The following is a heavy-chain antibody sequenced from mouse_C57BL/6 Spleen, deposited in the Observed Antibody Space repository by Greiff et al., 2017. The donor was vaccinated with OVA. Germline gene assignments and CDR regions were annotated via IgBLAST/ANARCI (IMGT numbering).Heavy chain of an antibody. D-gene: IGHD2-5*01. J-gene: IGHJ3*01. Sequence: QVQLQQPGAELVKPGASVKLSCKASGYTFTSYWMQWVKQRPGQGLEWIGEIDPSDSYTNYNQKFKGKATLTVDTSSSTAYMQLSSLTSKDSAVYYCATYSNRFAYWGQGTLVTVSA. CDR3: ATYSNRFAY. CDR1: GYTFTSYW. V-gene: IGHV1-50*01. CDR2: IDPSDSYT.